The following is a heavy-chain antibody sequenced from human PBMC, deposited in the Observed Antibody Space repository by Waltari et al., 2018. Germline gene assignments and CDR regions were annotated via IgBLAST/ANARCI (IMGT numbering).Heavy chain of an antibody. CDR3: AKSRGFEY. J-gene: IGHJ4*02. CDR1: GFTFSRYW. CDR2: INYDGSHK. V-gene: IGHV3-7*01. D-gene: IGHD2-2*01. Sequence: EVQLVESGGGLVQPGGSLRLSCGASGFTFSRYWMSWVRQTPGKGLEWVANINYDGSHKYYVDPVKGRFTITSDNAKNSVYLQMDSLRDEDTAVYYCAKSRGFEYWGQGTLITVSS.